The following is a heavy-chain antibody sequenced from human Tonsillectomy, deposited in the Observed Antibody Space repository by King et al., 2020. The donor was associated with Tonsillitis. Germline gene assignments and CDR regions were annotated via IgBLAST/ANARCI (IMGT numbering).Heavy chain of an antibody. CDR1: GFTFSSYD. J-gene: IGHJ4*02. CDR2: TSYDGSKK. V-gene: IGHV3-30*18. D-gene: IGHD2-15*01. CDR3: ANLRSISEDVDY. Sequence: VQLVESGGGVVQPGRSLRLSCAASGFTFSSYDMHWVRQAPGKGLEWVAVTSYDGSKKYYVDSVKGRFTISRDNSKNTLYLQMNSLRAEDRAVYDCANLRSISEDVDYWGQGTLVTVSS.